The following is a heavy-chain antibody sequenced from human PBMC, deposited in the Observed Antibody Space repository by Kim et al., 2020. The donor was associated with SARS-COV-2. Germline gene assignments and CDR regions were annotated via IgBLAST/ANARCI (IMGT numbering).Heavy chain of an antibody. CDR3: VSAAGGGV. CDR2: GRST. V-gene: IGHV3-74*01. Sequence: GRSTHYADVVKGRFTITRDNAKNTLYLEMNSLRVEDTAVYYCVSAAGGGVWGKGTTVTVAS. J-gene: IGHJ6*04. D-gene: IGHD2-15*01.